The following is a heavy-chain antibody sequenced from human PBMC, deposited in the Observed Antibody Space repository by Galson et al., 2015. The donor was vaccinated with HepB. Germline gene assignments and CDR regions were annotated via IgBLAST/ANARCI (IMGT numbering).Heavy chain of an antibody. D-gene: IGHD3-22*01. Sequence: SVKVSCKASGYTFTSYGISWVRQAPGQGLEWMGWISAYNGNTNYAQKLQGRVTMTTDTSTSTAYMELRSLRSDDTAVYYCAREVAYYYDSSASFDYWGQGTLVTGSS. CDR1: GYTFTSYG. CDR3: AREVAYYYDSSASFDY. J-gene: IGHJ4*02. CDR2: ISAYNGNT. V-gene: IGHV1-18*04.